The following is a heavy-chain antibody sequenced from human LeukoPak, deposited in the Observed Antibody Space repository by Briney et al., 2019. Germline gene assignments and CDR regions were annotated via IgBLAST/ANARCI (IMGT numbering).Heavy chain of an antibody. J-gene: IGHJ6*02. CDR2: INPNSGGT. CDR1: GHTFTGYY. CDR3: ARGRYYYDSPESGMDV. D-gene: IGHD3-22*01. Sequence: ASVKVSCKASGHTFTGYYMHWVRQAPGQGLEWMGWINPNSGGTNYAQKFQGRVTMTRDTSISTAYMELSRLRSDDTAVYYCARGRYYYDSPESGMDVWGQGTTVTVSS. V-gene: IGHV1-2*02.